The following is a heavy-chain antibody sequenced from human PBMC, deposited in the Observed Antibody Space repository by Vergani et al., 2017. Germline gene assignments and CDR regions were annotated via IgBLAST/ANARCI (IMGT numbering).Heavy chain of an antibody. CDR2: MNPDSGNS. CDR3: ARGHPRNSADESYYFDY. V-gene: IGHV1-8*03. CDR1: GYTFTNYD. D-gene: IGHD3-10*01. Sequence: QVQLLQSGAVVEKPGASVMVSCKASGYTFTNYDINWVRQVTGQGLEWMGWMNPDSGNSGFAQKFQGRVSITRDTSISTACMELSNLRSEDTAVYYCARGHPRNSADESYYFDYWGQGTLVIVSS. J-gene: IGHJ4*02.